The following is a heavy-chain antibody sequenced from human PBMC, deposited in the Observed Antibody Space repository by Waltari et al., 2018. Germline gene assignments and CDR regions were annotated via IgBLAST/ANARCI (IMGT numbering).Heavy chain of an antibody. CDR2: IWYDGQHA. J-gene: IGHJ6*01. V-gene: IGHV3-33*01. Sequence: QAQLAESGGGVVQPGGSLRLSCSVSGFTFRPDGMHWVRQGPGRGLEWVAVIWYDGQHAIYAESVEGRFTISRDNAHNTLFLETNSLRVEDTGTYYCVRDRDIVEVSGAIAWYYGMDVWGQGTTVTVSS. CDR3: VRDRDIVEVSGAIAWYYGMDV. CDR1: GFTFRPDG. D-gene: IGHD2-15*01.